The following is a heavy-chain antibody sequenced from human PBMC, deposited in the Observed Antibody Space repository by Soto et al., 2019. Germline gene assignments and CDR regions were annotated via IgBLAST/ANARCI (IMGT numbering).Heavy chain of an antibody. D-gene: IGHD3-22*01. CDR2: IIPIFGTA. CDR1: GGTFSSYA. Sequence: SVKVSCKASGGTFSSYAISWVRQAPGQGLEWMGGIIPIFGTANYAQKFQGRVTITADESTSTAYMELSSLRSEDTAVYYCASEAYDRSGSSVFAAFDICGQGTMVTVSS. CDR3: ASEAYDRSGSSVFAAFDI. V-gene: IGHV1-69*13. J-gene: IGHJ3*02.